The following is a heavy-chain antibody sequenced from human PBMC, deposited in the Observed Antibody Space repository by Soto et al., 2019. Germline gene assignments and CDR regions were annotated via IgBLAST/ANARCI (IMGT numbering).Heavy chain of an antibody. Sequence: QVQLVESGGGVVQPGRSLRLSCAASGFTFSSYGMHWVRQAPGKGLEWVAVISYDGSNKYYADSVEGRFTISRDNSKNTRYLQMNSRRAEETAVYYCAEGRTGLTRYYTPETSDYWGQGTLVTVSS. J-gene: IGHJ4*02. CDR3: AEGRTGLTRYYTPETSDY. CDR1: GFTFSSYG. V-gene: IGHV3-30*18. D-gene: IGHD3-9*01. CDR2: ISYDGSNK.